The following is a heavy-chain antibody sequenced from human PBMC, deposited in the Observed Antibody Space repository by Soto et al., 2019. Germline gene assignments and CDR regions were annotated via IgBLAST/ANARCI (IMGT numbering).Heavy chain of an antibody. CDR3: ARGPRSYDYATYGMDV. CDR1: GFTFSSYW. CDR2: INSDGSST. D-gene: IGHD3-16*01. J-gene: IGHJ6*02. V-gene: IGHV3-74*01. Sequence: EVQLVESGGGLVQPGGSLRLSCAASGFTFSSYWMHWVRQAPGKGLVWVSRINSDGSSTSYADSVKGRFTISRDNAKNTLYLQIESLRAEDTAVYYCARGPRSYDYATYGMDVWGQGTTVTVSS.